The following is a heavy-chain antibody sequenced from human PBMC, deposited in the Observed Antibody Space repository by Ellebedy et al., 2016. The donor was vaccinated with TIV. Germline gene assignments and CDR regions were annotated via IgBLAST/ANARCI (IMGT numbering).Heavy chain of an antibody. D-gene: IGHD3-16*01. Sequence: PGGSLRLSCAASGFTFDDYAMHWVRQAPGKGLEWVSLISGDGGRTYYADSVKGRFTISRDNSKNSLYLQMNSLRTEDTALCYCAKDNGYDVGLVYWGQGTLVTVSS. V-gene: IGHV3-43*02. CDR1: GFTFDDYA. CDR3: AKDNGYDVGLVY. CDR2: ISGDGGRT. J-gene: IGHJ4*02.